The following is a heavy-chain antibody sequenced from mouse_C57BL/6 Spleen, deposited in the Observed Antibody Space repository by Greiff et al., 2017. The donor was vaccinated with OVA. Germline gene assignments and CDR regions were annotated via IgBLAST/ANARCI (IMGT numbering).Heavy chain of an antibody. CDR3: ARNRMVTTRDWYFDV. J-gene: IGHJ1*03. CDR2: IWSGGST. Sequence: VQLKQSGPGLVQPSQSLSITCTVSGFSLTSYGVHWVRQSPGKGLEWLGVIWSGGSTDYNAAFISILSISKDNSKSQVFFKMNSLQADDTAIYYCARNRMVTTRDWYFDVWGTGTTVTVSS. CDR1: GFSLTSYG. D-gene: IGHD2-3*01. V-gene: IGHV2-2*01.